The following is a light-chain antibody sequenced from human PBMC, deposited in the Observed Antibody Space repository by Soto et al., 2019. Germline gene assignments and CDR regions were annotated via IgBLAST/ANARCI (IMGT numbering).Light chain of an antibody. V-gene: IGLV2-14*01. CDR1: SSDIGNYNA. Sequence: QSVLTQPSALSGSPGQSITIPYTGTSSDIGNYNAVSWYQQHPGKAPKLIIYEVTNRPSGVSDRFSGSKSGNTASLTISGLQAEDEADYYCGSWTTYRPYVFATGTKVTVL. J-gene: IGLJ1*01. CDR2: EVT. CDR3: GSWTTYRPYV.